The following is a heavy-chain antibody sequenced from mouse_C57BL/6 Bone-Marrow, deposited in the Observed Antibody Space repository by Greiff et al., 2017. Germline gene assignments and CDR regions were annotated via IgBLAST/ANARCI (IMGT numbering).Heavy chain of an antibody. D-gene: IGHD1-1*01. V-gene: IGHV1-81*01. Sequence: QVQLKQSGAELARPGASVKLSCKASGYTFTSYGISWVKQRTGQGLEWIGEIYPRSGNTYYNEKFKGKATLTADKSSSTAYMELRSLTSEDSAVYFCASPLYGSSPAWFAYGGQGTLVTVSA. CDR1: GYTFTSYG. CDR3: ASPLYGSSPAWFAY. J-gene: IGHJ3*01. CDR2: IYPRSGNT.